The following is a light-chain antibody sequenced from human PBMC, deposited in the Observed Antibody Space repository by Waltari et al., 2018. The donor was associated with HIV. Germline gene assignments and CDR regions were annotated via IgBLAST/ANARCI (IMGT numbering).Light chain of an antibody. CDR1: KLEDKY. CDR3: QAWDSSTVV. CDR2: QDS. V-gene: IGLV3-1*01. J-gene: IGLJ2*01. Sequence: SYELTQPPSVSVSQGQTASITCSGDKLEDKYACWYQQKPGQSPVLVIYQDSKRPSGIPERFSGSNSGNTATLTISGTQAMDEADYYCQAWDSSTVVFGGGTKLTVL.